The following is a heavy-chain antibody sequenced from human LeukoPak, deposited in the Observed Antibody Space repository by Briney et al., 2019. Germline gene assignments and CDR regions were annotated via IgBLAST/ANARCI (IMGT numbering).Heavy chain of an antibody. V-gene: IGHV3-48*03. D-gene: IGHD2-8*01. J-gene: IGHJ4*02. CDR2: ISSSGSTI. CDR1: GFTFSSYE. CDR3: AKEGSDIVLMVYGLFFTTQTIDY. Sequence: PGGSLRLSCAASGFTFSSYEMNWVRQAPGKGLEWVSYISSSGSTIYYADSVKGRFTISRDNAKNSLYLQMNSLRAEDTAVYYCAKEGSDIVLMVYGLFFTTQTIDYWGQGTLVTVSS.